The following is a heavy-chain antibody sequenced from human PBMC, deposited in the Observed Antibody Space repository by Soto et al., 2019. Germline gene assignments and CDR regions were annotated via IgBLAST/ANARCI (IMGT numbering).Heavy chain of an antibody. V-gene: IGHV3-53*02. D-gene: IGHD1-26*01. CDR3: AKGDGFSLAV. CDR1: GFTVNSHY. Sequence: EVQVLATGGGLIQPGGSPRLSCAASGFTVNSHYMSWVRQAPGEGLQWVSITNTGGTTYYADSVKGRFTVSRDNSKNTLYLQMNSLRAEDTAVYYCAKGDGFSLAVWGQGTTVSVSS. CDR2: TNTGGTT. J-gene: IGHJ6*02.